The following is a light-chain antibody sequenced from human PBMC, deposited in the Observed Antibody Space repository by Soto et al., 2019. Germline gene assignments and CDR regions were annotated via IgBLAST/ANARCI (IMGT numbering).Light chain of an antibody. CDR1: QSVSSSQ. CDR2: GAS. Sequence: EIVLTQSPGTLSLSPGERATLSCRASQSVSSSQLGWYQQKTGQAPRLLIYGASSRATGIPDRFSGSGSGKDFTLTISRLEPEDFAVYYCQHYDSSPITFGQGTRLEIK. J-gene: IGKJ5*01. V-gene: IGKV3-20*01. CDR3: QHYDSSPIT.